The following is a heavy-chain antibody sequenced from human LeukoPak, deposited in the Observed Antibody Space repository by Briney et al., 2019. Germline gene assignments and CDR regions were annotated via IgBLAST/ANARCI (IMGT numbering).Heavy chain of an antibody. CDR1: GYTFTSYY. D-gene: IGHD3-22*01. V-gene: IGHV1-46*01. J-gene: IGHJ4*02. CDR2: INPSGGST. Sequence: ASVKVSCKASGYTFTSYYMHWVRQAPRQGLEWMGIINPSGGSTSYAQKFQGRVTMTRDTSASTVYMELSSLRSEDTAVYYCAFHYYDSSGFALWGQGTLVTVSS. CDR3: AFHYYDSSGFAL.